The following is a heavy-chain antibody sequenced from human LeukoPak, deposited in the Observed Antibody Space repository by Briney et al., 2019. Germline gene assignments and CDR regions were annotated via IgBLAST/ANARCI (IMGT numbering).Heavy chain of an antibody. Sequence: GRSLRLSCAASGFTFSSYAMHWVRQAPGKGLEWVAVISYDGSNKYYADSVKGRFTISRDNSKNTLYLQMNSLRAEDTAVYYCAKGLLHDPSWFDPWGQGTLVTVSS. CDR2: ISYDGSNK. D-gene: IGHD3-3*01. CDR3: AKGLLHDPSWFDP. V-gene: IGHV3-30*04. CDR1: GFTFSSYA. J-gene: IGHJ5*02.